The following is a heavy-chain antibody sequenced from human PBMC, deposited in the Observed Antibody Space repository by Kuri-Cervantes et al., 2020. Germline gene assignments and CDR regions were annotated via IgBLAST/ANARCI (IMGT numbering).Heavy chain of an antibody. V-gene: IGHV3-11*04. CDR2: ISSNSYTV. CDR3: ARDRGSCWYAYYFDY. J-gene: IGHJ4*02. D-gene: IGHD6-19*01. CDR1: GFTFSDYY. Sequence: GGSLRLSCAASGFTFSDYYMSWIRQAPGKGLEWVSYISSNSYTVYYADSVRGRFTISRDNSKNTLYLQMNSLRAEDTAVHYCARDRGSCWYAYYFDYWGQGTLVTVSS.